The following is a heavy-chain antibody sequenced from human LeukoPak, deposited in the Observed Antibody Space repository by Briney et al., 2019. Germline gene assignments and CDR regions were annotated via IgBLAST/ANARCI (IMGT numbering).Heavy chain of an antibody. V-gene: IGHV4-59*01. J-gene: IGHJ4*02. Sequence: SETLSLTCAVYGGSFSGYYWSWIRQPPGKGLEWIGYIYYSGSTNYNPSLKSRVTISVDTSKNQFSLKLSSVTAADTAVYYCARGALLRPFDYWGQGTLVTVSS. CDR2: IYYSGST. CDR1: GGSFSGYY. CDR3: ARGALLRPFDY. D-gene: IGHD3-10*01.